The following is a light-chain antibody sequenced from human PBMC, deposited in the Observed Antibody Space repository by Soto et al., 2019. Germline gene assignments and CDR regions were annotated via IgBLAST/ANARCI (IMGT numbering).Light chain of an antibody. CDR2: DAS. CDR1: ESISGW. V-gene: IGKV1-5*01. CDR3: QQYNKCPRT. J-gene: IGKJ1*01. Sequence: DIEMTQSPSTLSASIGDGVTITCRASESISGWLDWYQQQPGKAPKLLIYDASNLESGVPSRFSGSGSGTEFTLAISSLQPDDFATYYCQQYNKCPRTLGQGTKVEI.